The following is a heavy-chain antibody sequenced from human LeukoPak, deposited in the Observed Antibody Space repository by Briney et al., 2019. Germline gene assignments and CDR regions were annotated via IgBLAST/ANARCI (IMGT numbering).Heavy chain of an antibody. CDR3: ARGTGVIAEAGPDPYFDY. CDR1: GGSFSGYY. CDR2: INHSGST. D-gene: IGHD6-13*01. V-gene: IGHV4-34*01. J-gene: IGHJ4*02. Sequence: SETLSLTCAVYGGSFSGYYWSWIRQPPGKGLEWIGEINHSGSTNYNPSLKSRVTISVDTSKNQFSLKLSSVTAADTALYYCARGTGVIAEAGPDPYFDYWGLGTLVTVSS.